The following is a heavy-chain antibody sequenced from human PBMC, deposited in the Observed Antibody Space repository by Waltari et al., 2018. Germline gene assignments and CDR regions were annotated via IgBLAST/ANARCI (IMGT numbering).Heavy chain of an antibody. Sequence: EEKLLESGGDLVLPGDSLRLSCAASGFTISDSAMTSVRQAPGKGLEWVSSVSPAGGTYFADSVKGRFTISRDISTNTVYLRMTILTAEDTALYYCAKSLPTAGRLDPWGQGTLVTVSS. J-gene: IGHJ5*02. CDR2: SVSPAGGT. V-gene: IGHV3-23*01. CDR3: AKSLPTAGRLDP. CDR1: GFTISDSA. D-gene: IGHD4-17*01.